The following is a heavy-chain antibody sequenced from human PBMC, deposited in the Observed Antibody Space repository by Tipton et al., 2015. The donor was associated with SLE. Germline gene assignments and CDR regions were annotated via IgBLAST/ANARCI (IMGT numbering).Heavy chain of an antibody. CDR2: ISSNGGST. J-gene: IGHJ6*02. V-gene: IGHV3-64*02. Sequence: SLRLSCAASGFTFSSYAMHWVRQAPGKGLEYVSAISSNGGSTYYADSVKGRFTISRDNSKNTLYLQMGSLRAEDMAVYYCAREAVPASNLYYYGMDVWGQGTTVTVSS. CDR1: GFTFSSYA. CDR3: AREAVPASNLYYYGMDV. D-gene: IGHD2-2*01.